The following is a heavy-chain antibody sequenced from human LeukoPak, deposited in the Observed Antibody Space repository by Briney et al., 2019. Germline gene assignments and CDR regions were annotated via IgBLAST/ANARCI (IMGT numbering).Heavy chain of an antibody. Sequence: GGSLRLSCVGIGFSFGDYSMTWVRQAPGKGLEWVSYISSGGGDAHYADSVKGRFTISRDNAQNSLYLQMNSLRDEDTAIYHCARSRTGNFFDFWGPGTLVSVSS. CDR2: ISSGGGDA. CDR3: ARSRTGNFFDF. J-gene: IGHJ4*02. V-gene: IGHV3-48*02. D-gene: IGHD3/OR15-3a*01. CDR1: GFSFGDYS.